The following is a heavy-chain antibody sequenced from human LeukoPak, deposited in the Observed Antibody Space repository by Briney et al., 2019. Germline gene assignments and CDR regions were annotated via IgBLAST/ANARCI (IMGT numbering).Heavy chain of an antibody. J-gene: IGHJ4*02. CDR1: GFTFSDGW. CDR2: VKSKTDGGTT. V-gene: IGHV3-15*01. CDR3: TTGLGRSDFDY. Sequence: GGSLRLSCAASGFTFSDGWMSWVRQAPGKGLEWVGRVKSKTDGGTTDYAAPVKGRFTISRDDSKNTLYLQMNSLKTEDTAAYYCTTGLGRSDFDYWGQGTLVTVSS.